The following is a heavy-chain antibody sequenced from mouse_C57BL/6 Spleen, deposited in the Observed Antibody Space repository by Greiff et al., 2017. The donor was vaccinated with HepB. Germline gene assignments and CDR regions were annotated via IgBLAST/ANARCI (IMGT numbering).Heavy chain of an antibody. CDR2: ISYDGSN. V-gene: IGHV3-6*01. D-gene: IGHD1-1*01. CDR3: ARYTGYFDY. CDR1: GYSITSGYY. J-gene: IGHJ2*01. Sequence: VQLKESGPGLVKPSQSLSLTCSVTGYSITSGYYWNWIRQFPGNKLEWMGYISYDGSNNYNPSLKNRISITRDTSKNQFFLKLNSVTTEDTATYYCARYTGYFDYWGQGTTLTVSS.